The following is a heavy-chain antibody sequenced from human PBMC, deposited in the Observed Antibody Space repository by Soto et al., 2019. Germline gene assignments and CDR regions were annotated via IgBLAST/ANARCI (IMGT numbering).Heavy chain of an antibody. CDR1: GYSFSSYW. CDR2: IDPSDSYT. V-gene: IGHV5-10-1*01. CDR3: ARHYCSSNSCSLNFDH. D-gene: IGHD2-2*01. Sequence: GESLKISCKGSGYSFSSYWISWVRQMPGKGPEWMGRIDPSDSYTNYSPSFRGHVTISADKSISTAYLHWSSLKASDTAMFYCARHYCSSNSCSLNFDHWGQGTLVTVSS. J-gene: IGHJ4*02.